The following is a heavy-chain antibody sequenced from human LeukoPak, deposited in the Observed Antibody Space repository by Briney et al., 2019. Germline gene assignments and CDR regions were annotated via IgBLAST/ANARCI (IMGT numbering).Heavy chain of an antibody. J-gene: IGHJ6*03. CDR2: IIPIFGTA. Sequence: GASVKVSCKASGGTFSSYAISWVRQAPGQGLEWMGGIIPIFGTANYAQKFQGRVTITADKSTSTAYMELSSLRSDDTAVYYCARGPTLPLYYYYYMDVWGKGTTVTVSS. CDR3: ARGPTLPLYYYYYMDV. CDR1: GGTFSSYA. V-gene: IGHV1-69*06.